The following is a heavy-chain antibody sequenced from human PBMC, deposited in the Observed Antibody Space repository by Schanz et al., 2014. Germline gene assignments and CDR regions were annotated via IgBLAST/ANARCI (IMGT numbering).Heavy chain of an antibody. J-gene: IGHJ5*02. CDR3: ARLMVPGWFDP. Sequence: QLQLQESGPGLVIPSETLSLTCTVSGGSISSSTYYWGWIRQPPGKGPEWIGTIDDTGSTYYTPSLGVRLTRSVDTPKSHLSVQLPSVTAADTAVYYCARLMVPGWFDPWGQGQLVTVSS. D-gene: IGHD3-10*01. CDR1: GGSISSSTYY. V-gene: IGHV4-39*02. CDR2: IDDTGST.